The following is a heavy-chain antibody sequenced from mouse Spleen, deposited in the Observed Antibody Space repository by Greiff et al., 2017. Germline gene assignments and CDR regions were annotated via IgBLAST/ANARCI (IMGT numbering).Heavy chain of an antibody. CDR3: ARRAYGNLYAMDY. CDR1: GYTFTDYN. CDR2: INPNNGGT. J-gene: IGHJ4*01. V-gene: IGHV1-18*01. Sequence: EVKLMESGPELVKPGASVKIPCKASGYTFTDYNMDWVKQSHGKSLEWIGDINPNNGGTIYNQKFKGKATLTVDKSSSTAYMELRSLTSEDTAVYYCARRAYGNLYAMDYWGQGTSVTVSS. D-gene: IGHD2-1*01.